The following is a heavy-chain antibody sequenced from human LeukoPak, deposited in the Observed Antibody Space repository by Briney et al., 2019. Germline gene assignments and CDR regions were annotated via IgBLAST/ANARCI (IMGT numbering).Heavy chain of an antibody. CDR2: ISAYNGNT. J-gene: IGHJ3*02. V-gene: IGHV1-18*01. CDR1: GYTFTSYG. Sequence: GASVKVSCKASGYTFTSYGISWVRQAPGQGLEWMGWISAYNGNTNYAQKLQGRVTMTTDTSTSTAYMELRSLRSDDTAVYYCARVIDYYYDSSGFGPAGIGGQGTMVTVSS. D-gene: IGHD3-22*01. CDR3: ARVIDYYYDSSGFGPAGI.